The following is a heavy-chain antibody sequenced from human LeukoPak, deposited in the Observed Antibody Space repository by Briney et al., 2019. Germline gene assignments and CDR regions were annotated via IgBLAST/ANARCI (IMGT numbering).Heavy chain of an antibody. V-gene: IGHV3-23*01. CDR3: ATYRQVLLPFES. CDR1: GFTFSTFA. D-gene: IGHD2-8*02. Sequence: GGSLRLSCAVSGFTFSTFAMICVRQPPGKGLEWVSSIFPSGGEIHYADSVRGRFTISRDNSKSTLSLQMNSLRAEDTAIYYCATYRQVLLPFESWGQGTLVTVSS. J-gene: IGHJ4*02. CDR2: IFPSGGEI.